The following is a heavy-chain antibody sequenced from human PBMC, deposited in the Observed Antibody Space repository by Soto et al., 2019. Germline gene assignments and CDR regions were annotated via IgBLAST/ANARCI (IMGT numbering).Heavy chain of an antibody. D-gene: IGHD2-15*01. CDR2: INPSGGST. Sequence: GASVKVSCKASGYTFTSYYMHWVRQAPGQGLEWMGIINPSGGSTSYAQKYQGRVTMTRDTSTSTVYMEMSSLRSEDTAVYYCARSSGNNCSGGSCYSFDYWGQGALVTVSS. J-gene: IGHJ4*02. V-gene: IGHV1-46*03. CDR1: GYTFTSYY. CDR3: ARSSGNNCSGGSCYSFDY.